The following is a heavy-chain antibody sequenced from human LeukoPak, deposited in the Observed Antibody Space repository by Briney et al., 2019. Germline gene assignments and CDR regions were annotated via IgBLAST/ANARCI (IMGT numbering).Heavy chain of an antibody. J-gene: IGHJ5*02. CDR2: IYYSGST. CDR3: ARVRNHINWFDP. Sequence: KASETLSLTCTVSGGSISSGGYYWSWIRQHPGKGLEWIGYIYYSGSTYYNPSLKSRVTISVDTSKNQFSLKLSSVTAADTAVYYCARVRNHINWFDPWGQGTLVTVSS. CDR1: GGSISSGGYY. V-gene: IGHV4-31*03. D-gene: IGHD2-21*01.